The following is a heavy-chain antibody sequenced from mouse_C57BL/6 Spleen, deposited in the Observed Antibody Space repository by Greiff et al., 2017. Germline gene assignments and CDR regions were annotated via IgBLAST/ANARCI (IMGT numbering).Heavy chain of an antibody. J-gene: IGHJ1*03. CDR3: AVSYYGSSPRYFDV. CDR1: GYTFTSYG. D-gene: IGHD1-1*01. Sequence: QVQLQQSGAELARPGASVKLSCKASGYTFTSYGISWVKQRTGQGLEWIGEIYPRSGNTYYNEKFKGKATLTADKSSSTAYMELRSLTSEDSAVYFCAVSYYGSSPRYFDVWGTGTTVTVSS. CDR2: IYPRSGNT. V-gene: IGHV1-81*01.